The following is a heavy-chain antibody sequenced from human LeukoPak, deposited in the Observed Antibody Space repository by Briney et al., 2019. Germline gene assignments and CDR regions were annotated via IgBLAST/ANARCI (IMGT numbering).Heavy chain of an antibody. CDR1: GGSISSYY. J-gene: IGHJ5*02. V-gene: IGHV4-4*07. Sequence: SETLSLTCTVSGGSISSYYWSWIRQPAGKGLEWIGRIYTSGSTNYNPSLKSRVTMSVDTSKNQFSLKLSSVTAADTAVYYCVRDVIRDYDIRPRGFDPWGQGTLVTVSS. D-gene: IGHD3-9*01. CDR3: VRDVIRDYDIRPRGFDP. CDR2: IYTSGST.